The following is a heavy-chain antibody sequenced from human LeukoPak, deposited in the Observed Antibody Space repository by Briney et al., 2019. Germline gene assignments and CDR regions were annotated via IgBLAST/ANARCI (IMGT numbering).Heavy chain of an antibody. CDR2: ISAYNGNT. D-gene: IGHD6-13*01. V-gene: IGHV1-18*01. CDR1: GYTFTSYG. Sequence: GASVKVSCKASGYTFTSYGISWVRQAPGQGLEWMGWISAYNGNTNYAQKLQGRVTMTTDISTSTAYMELRSLRSDDTAVYYCAREAYSSSWYWDYYYGMDVWGQGTTVTVSS. J-gene: IGHJ6*02. CDR3: AREAYSSSWYWDYYYGMDV.